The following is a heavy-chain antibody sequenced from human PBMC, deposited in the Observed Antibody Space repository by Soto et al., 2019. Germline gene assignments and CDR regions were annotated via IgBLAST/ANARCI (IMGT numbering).Heavy chain of an antibody. CDR1: GGTFSSNT. J-gene: IGHJ6*02. Sequence: QVQLVQSGAEVKKPGSSVRVSCKASGGTFSSNTLSWVRQAPGQGLEWMGRITPVLDMADYDQKFQDRLTITADKSTTTVYMELGSLRSEDTAIYYCARAISSGGRFSGMDVWGQGTTVTVSS. D-gene: IGHD3-16*01. CDR3: ARAISSGGRFSGMDV. V-gene: IGHV1-69*02. CDR2: ITPVLDMA.